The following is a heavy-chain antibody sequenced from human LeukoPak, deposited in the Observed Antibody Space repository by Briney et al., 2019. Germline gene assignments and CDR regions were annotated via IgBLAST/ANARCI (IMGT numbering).Heavy chain of an antibody. J-gene: IGHJ4*02. Sequence: GGSLRLSXASSGFTFSSFAMSWVRQAPGKGLEWVSAISGSGGSTYYTDSVKGRITISRDNSKNTLYLQMNSLRAEDTAVYYCAKDRTLYSSGYFDYWGQGTLVTVSS. D-gene: IGHD3-22*01. CDR2: ISGSGGST. CDR3: AKDRTLYSSGYFDY. CDR1: GFTFSSFA. V-gene: IGHV3-23*01.